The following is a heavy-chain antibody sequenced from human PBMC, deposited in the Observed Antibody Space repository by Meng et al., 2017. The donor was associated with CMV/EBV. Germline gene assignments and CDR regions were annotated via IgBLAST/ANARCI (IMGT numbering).Heavy chain of an antibody. J-gene: IGHJ4*02. V-gene: IGHV3-21*01. CDR2: ISSSSSYI. CDR3: ARVVDCSSTSCYKGLDY. Sequence: LSLTCAASGFTFSSYSMNWVRQAPGKGLEWVSSISSSSSYIYYADSVKGRFTISRDNAKNSLYLQMNSLRAEDTAVYYCARVVDCSSTSCYKGLDYWGQGTLVTVSS. D-gene: IGHD2-2*02. CDR1: GFTFSSYS.